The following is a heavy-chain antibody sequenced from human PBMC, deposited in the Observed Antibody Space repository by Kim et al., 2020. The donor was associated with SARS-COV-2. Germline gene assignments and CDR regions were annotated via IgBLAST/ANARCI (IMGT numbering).Heavy chain of an antibody. V-gene: IGHV1-3*01. J-gene: IGHJ5*02. D-gene: IGHD3-10*01. CDR3: AREGSGSYNWLDP. Sequence: YSQNFQGRGTITRDTSATTAYMELSSLTSEDTAVYYCAREGSGSYNWLDPWGQGTLVTVSS.